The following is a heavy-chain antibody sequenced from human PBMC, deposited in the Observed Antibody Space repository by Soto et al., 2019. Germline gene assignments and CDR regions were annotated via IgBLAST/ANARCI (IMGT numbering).Heavy chain of an antibody. CDR2: IKGDGREQ. Sequence: EVQLVESGGDLVQPGGSLRLSCVASGFALSSFWMTWVRQAPGKGREWVAKIKGDGREQNYVDSVRGRFTISRYNAKNSVYLQMKSLRVDDTAVYYCTRNQVKADYWGQGTLVTVSS. D-gene: IGHD3-22*01. CDR3: TRNQVKADY. V-gene: IGHV3-7*01. J-gene: IGHJ4*02. CDR1: GFALSSFW.